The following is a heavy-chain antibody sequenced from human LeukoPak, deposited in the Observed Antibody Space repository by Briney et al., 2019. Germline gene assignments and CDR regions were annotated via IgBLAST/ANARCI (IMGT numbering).Heavy chain of an antibody. V-gene: IGHV3-23*01. J-gene: IGHJ6*02. CDR3: AKHSPSYDSSGPGPLYGMDV. D-gene: IGHD3-22*01. CDR1: GFTFSSYA. Sequence: GGSLRLSCAASGFTFSSYAMSWVRQAPGKGLEWVSGINDSGSGTYYADSVKGRFTISRDNSKNTLYLQMNSLRAEDTAVYYCAKHSPSYDSSGPGPLYGMDVWGQGTTVTVSS. CDR2: INDSGSGT.